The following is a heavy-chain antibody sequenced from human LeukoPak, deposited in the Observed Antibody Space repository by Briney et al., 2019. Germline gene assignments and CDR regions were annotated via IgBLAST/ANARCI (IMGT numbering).Heavy chain of an antibody. Sequence: SQTLSLTCTVSGGSISSGGYYWSWIRQHPGKGLEWIGYIYYSGSTYYNPSLKSRVTISVDTSKNQFSLELSSVTAADTAVYYCARANIVVVPAAPDFDYWGQGTLVTVSS. CDR2: IYYSGST. D-gene: IGHD2-2*01. CDR1: GGSISSGGYY. V-gene: IGHV4-31*03. J-gene: IGHJ4*02. CDR3: ARANIVVVPAAPDFDY.